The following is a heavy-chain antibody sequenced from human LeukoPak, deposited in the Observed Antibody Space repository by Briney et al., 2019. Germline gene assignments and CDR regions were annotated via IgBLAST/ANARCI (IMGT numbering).Heavy chain of an antibody. CDR1: GGSISSYY. CDR3: ATTPSGWYGLGY. D-gene: IGHD6-19*01. J-gene: IGHJ4*02. V-gene: IGHV4-59*01. CDR2: IYYSGST. Sequence: SETLSPTCTVSGGSISSYYWSWIRQPPGKGLEWIGYIYYSGSTNYNPSLKSRVTISVDTSKNQFSLKLSSVTAADTAVYYCATTPSGWYGLGYWGQGTLVTVSS.